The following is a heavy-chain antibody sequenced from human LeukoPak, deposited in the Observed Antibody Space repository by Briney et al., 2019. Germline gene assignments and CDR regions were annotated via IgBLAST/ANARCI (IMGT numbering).Heavy chain of an antibody. Sequence: GGSLRLSCEASGFISSSHWLTWVRQAPGKGLEWVANIKEDGNDRYYLDSVEGRFTISRDNAKNSMSLQMKRLRAEDTAVYYCALYDSVYGGLDYWGQGTLVTVSS. CDR2: IKEDGNDR. D-gene: IGHD5/OR15-5a*01. J-gene: IGHJ4*02. CDR3: ALYDSVYGGLDY. CDR1: GFISSSHW. V-gene: IGHV3-7*01.